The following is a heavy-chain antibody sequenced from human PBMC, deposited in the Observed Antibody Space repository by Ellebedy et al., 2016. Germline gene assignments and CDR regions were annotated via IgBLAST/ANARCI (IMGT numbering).Heavy chain of an antibody. CDR1: GLTSSDAW. CDR3: VTEISGAFPE. V-gene: IGHV3-15*07. D-gene: IGHD1-26*01. Sequence: GESLKISCAASGLTSSDAWLNWVRQAPGQGLEWVGLVKRKSDGGTIDYAAPVRGRFTISRDDSKNTLYLQMASLKPEDTAVYYCVTEISGAFPEWGQGTLVTVSS. CDR2: VKRKSDGGTI. J-gene: IGHJ4*02.